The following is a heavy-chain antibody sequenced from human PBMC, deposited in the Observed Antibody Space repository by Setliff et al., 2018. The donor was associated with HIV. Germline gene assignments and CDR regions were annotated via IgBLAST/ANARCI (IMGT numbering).Heavy chain of an antibody. J-gene: IGHJ3*02. CDR1: GVSISNSNW. CDR2: VSHSGNT. Sequence: SETLSLTCAVSGVSISNSNWWSWVRQPPGKGLEWIGEVSHSGNTNYNPSLESRVSISVDTSKNQFSLKLSSVTAADTAVYYCVRLFQWMSYGFDIWGQGTMVTVSS. D-gene: IGHD5-12*01. V-gene: IGHV4-4*02. CDR3: VRLFQWMSYGFDI.